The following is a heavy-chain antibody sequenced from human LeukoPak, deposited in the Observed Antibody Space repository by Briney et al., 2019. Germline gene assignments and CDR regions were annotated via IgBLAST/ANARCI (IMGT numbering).Heavy chain of an antibody. J-gene: IGHJ4*02. CDR3: AKGPRITGHDY. V-gene: IGHV3-74*01. CDR1: GFTFSSYW. Sequence: PGGSLRLSCAASGFTFSSYWMDWVRQAPGKGLVWVSRVRSDGSSTNYADSVKGRFTISRDNAKNTLYLQMNSLRAEDTAVYYCAKGPRITGHDYWGQGTLVTVSS. CDR2: VRSDGSST. D-gene: IGHD1-20*01.